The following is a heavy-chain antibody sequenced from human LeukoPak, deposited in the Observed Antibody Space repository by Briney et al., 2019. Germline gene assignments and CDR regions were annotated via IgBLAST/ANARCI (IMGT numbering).Heavy chain of an antibody. D-gene: IGHD1-26*01. V-gene: IGHV3-23*01. CDR2: INGNGGDT. CDR3: AKGGNSGSYSNIDY. Sequence: PGGSLRLSCAASGFTFSSYSMNWVRQAPGKGLEWVSGINGNGGDTSHADSVKGRFTISRDNSKNTLYLQMNSLRAEDTAIYYCAKGGNSGSYSNIDYWGQGTLVTVSS. J-gene: IGHJ4*02. CDR1: GFTFSSYS.